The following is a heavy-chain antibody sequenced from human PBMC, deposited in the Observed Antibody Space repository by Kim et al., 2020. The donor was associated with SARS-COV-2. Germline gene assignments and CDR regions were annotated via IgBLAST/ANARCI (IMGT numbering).Heavy chain of an antibody. CDR3: AKASSMWCSGGSCYFDY. J-gene: IGHJ4*03. Sequence: GGSLRLSCAASGFTFDDYAMHWVRQAPGKGLEWVSGISWNSGSIGYADSVKGRFTISRDNAKNSLYLQMNSLRAEDTALYYCAKASSMWCSGGSCYFDY. V-gene: IGHV3-9*01. CDR1: GFTFDDYA. D-gene: IGHD2-15*01. CDR2: ISWNSGSI.